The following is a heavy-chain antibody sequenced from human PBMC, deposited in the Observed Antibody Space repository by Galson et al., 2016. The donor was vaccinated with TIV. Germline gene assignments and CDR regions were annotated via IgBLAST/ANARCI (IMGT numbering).Heavy chain of an antibody. CDR2: MNPNTGHT. Sequence: SCKASGYTLTGYDLNWVRQATGQGLEWMGLMNPNTGHTAYAPKFQGRVTMAADTSGDTAFMELSNLRSEDTAFFYCTTGGGSSGSYYFDFWGLGTLVTVS. CDR1: GYTLTGYD. V-gene: IGHV1-8*01. CDR3: TTGGGSSGSYYFDF. D-gene: IGHD5-12*01. J-gene: IGHJ4*02.